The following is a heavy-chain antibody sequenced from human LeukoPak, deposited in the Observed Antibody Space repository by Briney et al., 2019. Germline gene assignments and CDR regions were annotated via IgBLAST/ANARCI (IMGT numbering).Heavy chain of an antibody. Sequence: SETLSLTCAVYGGSFSGYYWSWIRQPPGKGLEWIGEINHSGSTNYNPSLKSRVTISVDTSKNQFSLKLSSVTAADTAVYYCARRSLTRYYGSGSQLYFDYWGQGTLVTVSS. D-gene: IGHD3-10*01. J-gene: IGHJ4*02. CDR2: INHSGST. CDR1: GGSFSGYY. CDR3: ARRSLTRYYGSGSQLYFDY. V-gene: IGHV4-34*01.